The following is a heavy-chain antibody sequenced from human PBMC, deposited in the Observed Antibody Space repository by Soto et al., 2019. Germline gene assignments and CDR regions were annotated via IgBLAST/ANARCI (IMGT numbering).Heavy chain of an antibody. CDR3: APISPYYYYGMDV. CDR2: IDWDDDK. J-gene: IGHJ6*02. Sequence: SGPTLVNPTQTLTLTCTFSGFSLSTSGMRVSWIRQPPGKALEWLARIDWDDDKFYSTSLKTRLTISKDTSKNQVVLTVTNMDPVDTATYYCAPISPYYYYGMDVWGQGTTVTVSS. CDR1: GFSLSTSGMR. V-gene: IGHV2-70*04.